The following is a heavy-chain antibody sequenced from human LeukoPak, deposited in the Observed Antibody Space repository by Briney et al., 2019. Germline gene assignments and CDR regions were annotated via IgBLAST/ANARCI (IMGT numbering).Heavy chain of an antibody. J-gene: IGHJ4*02. CDR3: AKVGGVAAADMGVDY. V-gene: IGHV3-21*01. D-gene: IGHD6-13*01. CDR1: GFTFSNYT. CDR2: ISSSSSYI. Sequence: GGSLRLSCAASGFTFSNYTMNWVRQAPGKGLEWVSSISSSSSYIHYADSVKGRFSISRDNAKNSLYLQMNSLRAEDTAVYYCAKVGGVAAADMGVDYWGQGTLVTVSS.